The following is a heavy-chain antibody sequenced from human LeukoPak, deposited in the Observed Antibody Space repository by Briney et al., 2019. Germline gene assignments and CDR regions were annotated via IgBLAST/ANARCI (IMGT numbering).Heavy chain of an antibody. CDR3: ARAGYYRFDY. J-gene: IGHJ4*02. V-gene: IGHV3-74*01. CDR2: INSDGTTI. Sequence: GGSLRLSCAASGFTFSTSWMHWVRQAPGKGLVWVSRINSDGTTIDYADSVKGRFTISRDNAKNTLYLQMDSLRDEDTAVYYCARAGYYRFDYWGQGTLVTVSS. CDR1: GFTFSTSW. D-gene: IGHD2/OR15-2a*01.